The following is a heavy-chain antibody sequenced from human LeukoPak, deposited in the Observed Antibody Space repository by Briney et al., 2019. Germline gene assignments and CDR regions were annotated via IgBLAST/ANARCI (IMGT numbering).Heavy chain of an antibody. CDR1: GFTFSSYA. V-gene: IGHV3-23*01. D-gene: IGHD2-21*01. Sequence: PGGSLRLSCAASGFTFSSYAMNWVRQAPGKGLEWVSAISGRGDITYYTDSVKGRFTISRDTSRSTLYLRMSSLRAEDTAVYYCTKDLAFCGGDCYSGADNWGQGALVTVSS. J-gene: IGHJ4*02. CDR2: ISGRGDIT. CDR3: TKDLAFCGGDCYSGADN.